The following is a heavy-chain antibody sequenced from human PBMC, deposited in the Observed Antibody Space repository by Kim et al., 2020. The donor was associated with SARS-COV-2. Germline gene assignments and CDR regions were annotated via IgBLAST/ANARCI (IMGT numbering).Heavy chain of an antibody. J-gene: IGHJ5*02. CDR2: ISWNSGSI. CDR1: GFTFDDYA. Sequence: GGSLRLSCAASGFTFDDYAMHWVRQAPGKGLEWVSGISWNSGSIGYADSVKGRFTISRDNAKNSLYLQMNSLRAEDTALYYCAKALWFGESYGFDPWGQG. CDR3: AKALWFGESYGFDP. V-gene: IGHV3-9*01. D-gene: IGHD3-10*01.